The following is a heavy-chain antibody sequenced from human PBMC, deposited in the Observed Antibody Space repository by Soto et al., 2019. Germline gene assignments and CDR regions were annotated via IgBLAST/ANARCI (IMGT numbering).Heavy chain of an antibody. D-gene: IGHD4-17*01. J-gene: IGHJ3*02. V-gene: IGHV4-4*02. CDR1: GGSISSTNW. CDR3: ARGPSTTVQDAFDI. CDR2: IYHSGST. Sequence: QVRLQESGPGLVKPSGTLSLTCAVSGGSISSTNWWSWVRQPPGKGLEWIGEIYHSGSTNYNPSLKSRITISVDKSKNQFSLRLSSVTAADTDVYYCARGPSTTVQDAFDIWGQGTMVTVSS.